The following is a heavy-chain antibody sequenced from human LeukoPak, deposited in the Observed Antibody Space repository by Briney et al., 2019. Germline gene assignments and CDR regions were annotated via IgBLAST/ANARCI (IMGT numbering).Heavy chain of an antibody. CDR1: GGTFRSYA. CDR3: ASSKDYHDSSGYARTLDY. V-gene: IGHV1-69*13. D-gene: IGHD3-22*01. Sequence: SVKVSCKTSGGTFRSYAISWVRQAPGRGLEWMGGIIPIFGTANYAQKFQGRVTITADESTSTAYMELSSLRSEDTAIYYCASSKDYHDSSGYARTLDYWGQGTLVTVSS. CDR2: IIPIFGTA. J-gene: IGHJ4*02.